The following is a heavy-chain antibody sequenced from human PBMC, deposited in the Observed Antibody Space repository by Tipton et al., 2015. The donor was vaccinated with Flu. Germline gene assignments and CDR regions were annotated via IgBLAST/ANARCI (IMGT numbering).Heavy chain of an antibody. J-gene: IGHJ4*02. CDR3: ARDYCSGGICYPDY. Sequence: TLSLTCNVSGDSISTGSHYWNWIRQPAGKGLEWIGRIYTSGSTTYKPSLKSRVTISVDTSKNQFSLRLNSVTATDTAMYYCARDYCSGGICYPDYWGQGTLVTVSS. CDR2: IYTSGST. V-gene: IGHV4-61*02. CDR1: GDSISTGSHY. D-gene: IGHD2-15*01.